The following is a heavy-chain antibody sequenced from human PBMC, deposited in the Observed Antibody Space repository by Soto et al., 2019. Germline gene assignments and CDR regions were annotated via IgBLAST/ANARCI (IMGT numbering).Heavy chain of an antibody. CDR3: ARSIVVVTALDY. CDR2: INAGNGNT. D-gene: IGHD2-21*02. Sequence: GASVKVSCKASGYTFTSYAMHWVRQAPGQRLGWMGWINAGNGNTKFSQKFQGRVTITRDTSASTAYMELSSLRSEDTAVYYCARSIVVVTALDYWGQGTLVTVSS. V-gene: IGHV1-3*01. CDR1: GYTFTSYA. J-gene: IGHJ4*02.